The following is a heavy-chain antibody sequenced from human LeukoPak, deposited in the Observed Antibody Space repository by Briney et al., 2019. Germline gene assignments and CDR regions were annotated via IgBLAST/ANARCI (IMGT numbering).Heavy chain of an antibody. V-gene: IGHV4-38-2*02. CDR2: IYHSGST. CDR1: GYSISSGYY. Sequence: SETLSLTCTVSGYSISSGYYWGWIRQPPGKGLEWIGSIYHSGSTYYNPSLKSRVTISVDTSKNQFSLKLSSVTAADTAVYYCARFAEALMVYALDYWGQGTLVTVSS. CDR3: ARFAEALMVYALDY. D-gene: IGHD2-8*01. J-gene: IGHJ4*02.